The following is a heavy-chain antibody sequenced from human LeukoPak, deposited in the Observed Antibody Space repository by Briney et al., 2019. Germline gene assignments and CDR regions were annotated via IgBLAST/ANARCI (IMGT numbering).Heavy chain of an antibody. CDR1: GFTFSSYA. Sequence: PGGSLRLSCAASGFTFSSYAMHWVRQAPGKGLEWVAVISYDGSNKYYADSVKGRFTISRDNSKNALYLQMNSLRAEDTAVYYCASPPAILGELSLYSLDYWGQGTLVTVSS. D-gene: IGHD3-16*02. V-gene: IGHV3-30-3*01. CDR2: ISYDGSNK. CDR3: ASPPAILGELSLYSLDY. J-gene: IGHJ4*02.